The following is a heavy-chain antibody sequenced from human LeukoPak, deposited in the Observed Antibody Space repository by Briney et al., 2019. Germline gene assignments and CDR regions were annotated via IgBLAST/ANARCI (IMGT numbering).Heavy chain of an antibody. CDR3: ARAPRGLKGYYYYYYMDV. CDR1: GGSLSSYY. V-gene: IGHV4-4*07. J-gene: IGHJ6*03. D-gene: IGHD1-26*01. CDR2: IYTSGST. Sequence: SETLSLTCTVSGGSLSSYYWSWIRQPAGKGLEWIGRIYTSGSTNYNPSLKSRVTMSVDTSKNQFSLKLSSVTAADTAVYYCARAPRGLKGYYYYYYMDVWAKGPRSPSP.